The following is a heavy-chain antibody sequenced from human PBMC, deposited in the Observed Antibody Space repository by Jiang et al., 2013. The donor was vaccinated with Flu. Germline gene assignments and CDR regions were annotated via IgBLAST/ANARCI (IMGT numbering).Heavy chain of an antibody. Sequence: SGAEVKTPGASVKVSCKAFGYAFTTYYVHWVRQAPGQGLEWLGVINPTGESTTYAQKFQGRVTMTRDTFTSTVYMELSSLRSEDTAVYYCAGAYCSSTTCYDLDPWGLGTLVTVYS. CDR3: AGAYCSSTTCYDLDP. J-gene: IGHJ5*02. CDR2: INPTGEST. D-gene: IGHD2/OR15-2a*01. CDR1: GYAFTTYY. V-gene: IGHV1-46*03.